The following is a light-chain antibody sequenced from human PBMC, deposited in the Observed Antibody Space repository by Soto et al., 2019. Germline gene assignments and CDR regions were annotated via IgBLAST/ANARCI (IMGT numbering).Light chain of an antibody. CDR3: QQYDKWPLT. Sequence: EIVMTQSPATLSVSPGERATFSCRASQSVNSRLAWYQQNPGQAPRLLIHGASTRATGVPARFSGSGSGTELTLTIYSLQSEDVAVYYCQQYDKWPLTFGGGTKVEIK. CDR2: GAS. V-gene: IGKV3-15*01. J-gene: IGKJ4*01. CDR1: QSVNSR.